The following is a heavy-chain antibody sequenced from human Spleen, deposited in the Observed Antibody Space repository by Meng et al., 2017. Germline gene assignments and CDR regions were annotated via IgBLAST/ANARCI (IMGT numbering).Heavy chain of an antibody. CDR2: TYHRSKWYS. Sequence: SQTLSLTWSISGDSVSSNSAAWNWIRQSPSRGLEWLGRTYHRSKWYSDYAVSVKSRITINPDTSKNRISLQLNSVTPEDTAVYYCARDYGSGTSPYYFDYWGQGTLVNVSS. V-gene: IGHV6-1*01. CDR1: GDSVSSNSAA. J-gene: IGHJ4*02. CDR3: ARDYGSGTSPYYFDY. D-gene: IGHD3-10*01.